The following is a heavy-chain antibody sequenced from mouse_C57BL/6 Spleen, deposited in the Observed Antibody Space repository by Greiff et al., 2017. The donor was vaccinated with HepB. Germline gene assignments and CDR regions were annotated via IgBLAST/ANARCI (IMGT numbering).Heavy chain of an antibody. CDR2: IDPEDGDT. J-gene: IGHJ4*01. D-gene: IGHD1-1*01. Sequence: EVMLQQSGAELVRPGASVKLSCTASGFNIKDYYMHWVKQRPEQGLEWIGRIDPEDGDTEYAPKFQGKATMTADTSSNTAYLQLSSLTSEDTAVYYCTTPCYYVGRAMDYWGQGTSVTVSS. V-gene: IGHV14-1*01. CDR1: GFNIKDYY. CDR3: TTPCYYVGRAMDY.